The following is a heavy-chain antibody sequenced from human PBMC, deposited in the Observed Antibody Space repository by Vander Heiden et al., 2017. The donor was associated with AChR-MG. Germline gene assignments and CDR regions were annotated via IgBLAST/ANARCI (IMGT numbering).Heavy chain of an antibody. J-gene: IGHJ4*02. CDR3: AKEAEYCSGGSCSDY. V-gene: IGHV3-23*01. D-gene: IGHD2-15*01. CDR1: GSTLRSYA. Sequence: EVQLLESGGGLVQPGGSLRLSCAASGSTLRSYAMSWVRQAPGKGLEWVSAISGSGGSTYYADSVKGRFTISRDNSKNTLYLQMNSLRAEDTAVYYCAKEAEYCSGGSCSDYWGQGTLVTVSS. CDR2: ISGSGGST.